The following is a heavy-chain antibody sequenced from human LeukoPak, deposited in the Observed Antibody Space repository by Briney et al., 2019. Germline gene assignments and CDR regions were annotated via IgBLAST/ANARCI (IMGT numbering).Heavy chain of an antibody. D-gene: IGHD3-22*01. CDR1: GYTFTSYG. V-gene: IGHV1-69*13. CDR2: IIPIFGTA. Sequence: GASVKVSCKASGYTFTSYGISWVRQAPGQGLEWMGGIIPIFGTANYAQKFQGRVTITADESTSTAYMELSSLRSEDTAVYYCARDDSSGYLKNAFDIWGQGTMVTVSS. J-gene: IGHJ3*02. CDR3: ARDDSSGYLKNAFDI.